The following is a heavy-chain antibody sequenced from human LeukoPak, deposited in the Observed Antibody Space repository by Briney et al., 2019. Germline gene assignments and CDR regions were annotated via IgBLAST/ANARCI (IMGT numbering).Heavy chain of an antibody. J-gene: IGHJ5*02. V-gene: IGHV1-2*02. CDR2: INPNSGGT. D-gene: IGHD3-10*01. CDR1: GYTFTGYY. CDR3: AREPYGSGSTDP. Sequence: ASVKVSCKASGYTFTGYYMHWVRQAPGQGLEWMGWINPNSGGTNYAQKFQGRVTMTRDTSISTAYMELSGLRSDDTAVYYCAREPYGSGSTDPWGQGTLVTVSS.